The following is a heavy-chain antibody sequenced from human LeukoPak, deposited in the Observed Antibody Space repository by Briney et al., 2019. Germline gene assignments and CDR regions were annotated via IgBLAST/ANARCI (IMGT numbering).Heavy chain of an antibody. CDR2: IIPIFGTA. CDR3: ARVAYSYATESAFDI. Sequence: SVKVSCKASGGTFSSYAISWVRQAPGQGLEWMGRIIPIFGTANYAQKFQGRVTITTDESTSTAYMELSSLRAEDTAVYYCARVAYSYATESAFDIWGRGPMHTVSS. D-gene: IGHD5-18*01. V-gene: IGHV1-69*05. J-gene: IGHJ3*02. CDR1: GGTFSSYA.